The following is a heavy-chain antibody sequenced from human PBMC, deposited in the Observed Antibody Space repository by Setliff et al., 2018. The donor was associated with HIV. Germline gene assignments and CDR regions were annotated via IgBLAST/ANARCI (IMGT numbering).Heavy chain of an antibody. V-gene: IGHV4-30-4*02. Sequence: PSETLSLTCTVSGGSISSGDYYWSWIRQPPGKGLEWIGYIYYSGSTYYNPSLKSRVTISLDTSKNQVSLKLSSVAAADTAVYHCARGAYRDGYDYWGQGTLVTVSS. CDR2: IYYSGST. CDR1: GGSISSGDYY. CDR3: ARGAYRDGYDY. D-gene: IGHD5-18*01. J-gene: IGHJ4*02.